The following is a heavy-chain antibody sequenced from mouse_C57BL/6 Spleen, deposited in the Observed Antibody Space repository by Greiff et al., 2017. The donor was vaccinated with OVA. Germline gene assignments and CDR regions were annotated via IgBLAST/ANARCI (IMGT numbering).Heavy chain of an antibody. Sequence: VMLVESGGGLVKPGGSLKLSCAASGFTFSSYAMSWVRQTPEKRLEWVATISDGGSYTYYPDNVKGRFTISRDNAKNNLYLQMSHLKSEDTAMYYCARDQAYYYGSSPFAYWGQGTLVTVSA. D-gene: IGHD1-1*01. J-gene: IGHJ3*01. CDR2: ISDGGSYT. CDR3: ARDQAYYYGSSPFAY. V-gene: IGHV5-4*01. CDR1: GFTFSSYA.